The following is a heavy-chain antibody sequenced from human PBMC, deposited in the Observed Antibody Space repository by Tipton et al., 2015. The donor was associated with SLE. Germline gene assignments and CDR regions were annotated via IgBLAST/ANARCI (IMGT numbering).Heavy chain of an antibody. D-gene: IGHD2-15*01. Sequence: TLSLTCTVSGGSISSRSYYWGWISQPPGKGLEWIGSIYYRGATYYNPSLKSRVTIAVDTSKNQFSLKLYSLTAADTAVYYCARALGGRCSGGNCYSLFDPWGQGTLVTVSS. CDR3: ARALGGRCSGGNCYSLFDP. CDR2: IYYRGAT. V-gene: IGHV4-39*07. CDR1: GGSISSRSYY. J-gene: IGHJ5*02.